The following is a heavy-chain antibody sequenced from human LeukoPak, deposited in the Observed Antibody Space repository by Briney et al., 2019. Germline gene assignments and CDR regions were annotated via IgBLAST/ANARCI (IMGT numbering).Heavy chain of an antibody. CDR3: ARDQGYDFWSGYYGSEYGMDD. CDR1: GYTFTGYY. D-gene: IGHD3-3*01. CDR2: INPNSGGT. V-gene: IGHV1-2*02. J-gene: IGHJ6*02. Sequence: ASVKVSCKASGYTFTGYYMHWVRQAPGQGLEWMGWINPNSGGTNYAQKFQGRVTMTRDTSISTAYMELSRLRSDDTAVYHCARDQGYDFWSGYYGSEYGMDDWGQGTTVTVSS.